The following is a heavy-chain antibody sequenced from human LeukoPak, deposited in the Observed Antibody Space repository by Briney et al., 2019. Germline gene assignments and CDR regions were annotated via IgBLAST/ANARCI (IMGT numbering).Heavy chain of an antibody. CDR3: TTAPKWETQGTDY. J-gene: IGHJ4*02. D-gene: IGHD1-26*01. CDR2: IQSKTDGGTT. V-gene: IGHV3-15*01. Sequence: PGGSLRLSCAASGFTFSNAWMNWVRQAPGKGLEWVGRIQSKTDGGTTDYAAPVKGRFTISRDDSKNTLYLQMNSPNTEDTAVYYWTTAPKWETQGTDYWGQGTLVTISS. CDR1: GFTFSNAW.